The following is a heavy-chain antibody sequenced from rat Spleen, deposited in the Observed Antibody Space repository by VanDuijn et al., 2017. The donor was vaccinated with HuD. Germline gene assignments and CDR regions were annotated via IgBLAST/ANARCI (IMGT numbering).Heavy chain of an antibody. D-gene: IGHD1-6*01. CDR2: MKYDGDT. J-gene: IGHJ2*01. CDR3: TREVYTTDYYYGWFTH. Sequence: QVQLKESGPGLVQPSQTLSLTCTVSGFSLMDYSVHWVRQPPGKGLEWMGRMKYDGDTYYNSALKSRLSISRDTSKSQVFLKMNSLQTEDTAIYYCTREVYTTDYYYGWFTHWGQGVMVTVSS. CDR1: GFSLMDYS. V-gene: IGHV2S30*01.